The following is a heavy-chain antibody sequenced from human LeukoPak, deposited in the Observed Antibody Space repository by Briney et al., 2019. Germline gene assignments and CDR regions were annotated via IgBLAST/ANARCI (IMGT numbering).Heavy chain of an antibody. CDR1: GYTFTDYY. Sequence: ASVKVSCKASGYTFTDYYIHWVRQAPGQGLEWMGWVNPNSGDTNHAHKFQGGVTMTSDTSISTAYMDLNRVRSDDTAVYYCALLFSSTWYRFDSWGQGTLVTVSS. V-gene: IGHV1-2*02. D-gene: IGHD6-13*01. CDR3: ALLFSSTWYRFDS. J-gene: IGHJ4*02. CDR2: VNPNSGDT.